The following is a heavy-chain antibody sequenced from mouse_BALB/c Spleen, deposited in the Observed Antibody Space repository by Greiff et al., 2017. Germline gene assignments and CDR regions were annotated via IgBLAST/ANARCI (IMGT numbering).Heavy chain of an antibody. V-gene: IGHV5-17*02. Sequence: EVNVVESGGGLVQPGGSRKLSCAASGFTFSSFGMHWVRQAPEKGLEWVAYISSGSSTIYYADTVKGRFTISRDNPKNTLFLQMTSLRSEDTAMYYCARLPAPWGQGTLVTVSA. CDR1: GFTFSSFG. CDR2: ISSGSSTI. CDR3: ARLPAP. J-gene: IGHJ3*01.